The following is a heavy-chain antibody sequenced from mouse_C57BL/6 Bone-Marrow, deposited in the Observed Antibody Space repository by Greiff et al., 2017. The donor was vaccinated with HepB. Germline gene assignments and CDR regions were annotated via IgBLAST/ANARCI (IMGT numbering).Heavy chain of an antibody. D-gene: IGHD2-3*01. CDR1: GFTFSDYG. J-gene: IGHJ3*01. V-gene: IGHV5-17*01. CDR2: ISSGSSTI. CDR3: ARPDGYYVSWFAY. Sequence: VQLQQSGGGLVKPGGSLKLSCAASGFTFSDYGMHWVRQAPEKGLEWVAYISSGSSTIYYADTVKGRFTISRDNAKNTLFLQMTSLRSEDTAMYYCARPDGYYVSWFAYCGQGTLVTVSA.